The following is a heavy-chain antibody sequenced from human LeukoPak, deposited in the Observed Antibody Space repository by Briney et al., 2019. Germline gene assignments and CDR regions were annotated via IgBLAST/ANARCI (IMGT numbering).Heavy chain of an antibody. J-gene: IGHJ5*02. D-gene: IGHD6-13*01. CDR3: TSAYSSSWQFDP. Sequence: AGGSLRLSCTASGFTFGDYAMSWFRQAPEKGLEWVGFIRSKAYGGTTEYAASVKGRFTISRDDSKSIAYLQMNSLKTEDTAVYYCTSAYSSSWQFDPWGQGTLVTVSS. CDR2: IRSKAYGGTT. CDR1: GFTFGDYA. V-gene: IGHV3-49*03.